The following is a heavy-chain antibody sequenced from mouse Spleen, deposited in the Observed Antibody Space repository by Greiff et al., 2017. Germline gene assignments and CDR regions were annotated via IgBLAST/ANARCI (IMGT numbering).Heavy chain of an antibody. CDR3: ARGGLGGAMDY. V-gene: IGHV1-64*01. Sequence: QVQLQQPGAELVKPGASVKLSCKASGYTFTSYWVHWVKQRPGQGLEWIGMIHPNSGSTNYNEKFKSKATLTVDKSSSTAYMQVSRLTSEDSAVYYCARGGLGGAMDYWGQGTSVTVSS. CDR2: IHPNSGST. J-gene: IGHJ4*01. D-gene: IGHD3-3*01. CDR1: GYTFTSYW.